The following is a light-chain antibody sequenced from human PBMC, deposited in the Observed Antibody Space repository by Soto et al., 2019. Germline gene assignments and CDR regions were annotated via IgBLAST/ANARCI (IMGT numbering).Light chain of an antibody. CDR3: QSYDRSLSGSRV. V-gene: IGLV1-40*01. CDR2: DNS. J-gene: IGLJ1*01. CDR1: SSNIGAGYD. Sequence: QSVLTQPPSVSGPPGKRSTTSSTGTSSNIGAGYDVHWYQQLPGTAPKLLIYDNSNRPSGVPDRFSGSKSGTSASLAITGLQAEDEADYYCQSYDRSLSGSRVFGTGTKLTVL.